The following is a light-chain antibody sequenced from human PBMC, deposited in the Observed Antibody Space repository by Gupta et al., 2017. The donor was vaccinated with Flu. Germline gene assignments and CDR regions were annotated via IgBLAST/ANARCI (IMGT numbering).Light chain of an antibody. Sequence: DIQMTQSPSSLSASVGDIVSITCRASQSISRHLNWYQQKPGEAPKLLIYAGNSLPRGVTKRFRGSGSGTDLPLTISRQQPEDIAGYYCQQSVSTPPYAFGQGTTLEIK. J-gene: IGKJ5*01. CDR1: QSISRH. CDR3: QQSVSTPPYA. CDR2: AGN. V-gene: IGKV1-39*01.